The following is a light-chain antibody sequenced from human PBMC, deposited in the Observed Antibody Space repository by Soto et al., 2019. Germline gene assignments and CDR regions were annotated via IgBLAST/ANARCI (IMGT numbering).Light chain of an antibody. V-gene: IGKV1-5*01. CDR2: SAS. CDR3: LQRHTHPYT. Sequence: DIQMTQSPSTLSGSVGDRVTITCRASQTISSWLAWYQQKPGKAPKLLIYSASNLQAGVPSRFSGSGSGTEFTLTVSSLEPEDFATYFCLQRHTHPYTFGQGTKLEI. J-gene: IGKJ2*01. CDR1: QTISSW.